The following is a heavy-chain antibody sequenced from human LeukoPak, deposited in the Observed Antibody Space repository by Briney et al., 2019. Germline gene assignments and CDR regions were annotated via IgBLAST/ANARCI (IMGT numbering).Heavy chain of an antibody. CDR3: ARLRWLQSIDY. J-gene: IGHJ4*02. CDR1: GGSFSGYY. D-gene: IGHD5-24*01. Sequence: PSETLSLTCAVYGGSFSGYYWSWIRQPPGKGLEWIGEINHSGSTNYNPSLKSRVTISVDTSKNQFSLKLSSVTAADTAVYYCARLRWLQSIDYWGQGTLVTVSS. V-gene: IGHV4-34*01. CDR2: INHSGST.